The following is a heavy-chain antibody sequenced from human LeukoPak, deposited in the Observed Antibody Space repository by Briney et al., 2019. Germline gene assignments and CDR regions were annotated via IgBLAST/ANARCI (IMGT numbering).Heavy chain of an antibody. V-gene: IGHV3-15*04. J-gene: IGHJ4*02. CDR3: TTYGSGRKFDY. Sequence: PGGSHRPSCAASGFSLSDAWMNWVSQIHGKGLEWVGRIESKTDGGTTDYAAPVKGRFTISRDDSTNTLYLQMNSLKSEDTAVYYCTTYGSGRKFDYWGQGILVSVSS. D-gene: IGHD3-10*01. CDR1: GFSLSDAW. CDR2: IESKTDGGTT.